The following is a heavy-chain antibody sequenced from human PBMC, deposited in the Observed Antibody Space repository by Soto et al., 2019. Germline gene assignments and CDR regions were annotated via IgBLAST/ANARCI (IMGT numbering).Heavy chain of an antibody. V-gene: IGHV1-69*15. CDR3: AREGYTFGPGAVRGAFDI. CDR2: IIPIFGTT. D-gene: IGHD1-1*01. Sequence: QVQLVQSETEMRKPGSSVKVSCKASGGTFGSNAISWVRQAPGQGLEWMGNIIPIFGTTKNAQNFQGRVTITADESTNTAYTELSSLRSEDTAISYCAREGYTFGPGAVRGAFDIWGQGTMVTVAS. CDR1: GGTFGSNA. J-gene: IGHJ3*02.